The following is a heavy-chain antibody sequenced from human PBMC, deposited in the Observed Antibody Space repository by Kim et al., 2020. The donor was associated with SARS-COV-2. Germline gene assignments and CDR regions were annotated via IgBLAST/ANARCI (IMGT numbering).Heavy chain of an antibody. CDR3: ARMGGDWNGSFFDY. J-gene: IGHJ4*02. V-gene: IGHV1-69*13. Sequence: SVKVSCKASGGTFSSYAISWVRQAPGQGLEWMGGIIPIFGTANYAQKFQGRVTITADESTSTAYMELSSLRSEDTAVYYCARMGGDWNGSFFDYWGQGTLVTVSS. D-gene: IGHD1-1*01. CDR1: GGTFSSYA. CDR2: IIPIFGTA.